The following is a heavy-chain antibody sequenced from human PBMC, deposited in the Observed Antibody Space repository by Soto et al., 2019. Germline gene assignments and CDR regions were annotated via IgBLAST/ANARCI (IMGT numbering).Heavy chain of an antibody. CDR1: GFSFSSYG. J-gene: IGHJ6*02. D-gene: IGHD3-10*01. CDR2: IWYDGSNE. V-gene: IGHV3-33*01. Sequence: QVQLVESGGGVVQPGRSLRLSCATSGFSFSSYGMHWVRQGPGKGLEWVAVIWYDGSNEWYADSVKGRFTISRDNSKNAVDLQMNILRAEDTAVYYCARRYGSGTIYGMDVWGQGTTVTVSS. CDR3: ARRYGSGTIYGMDV.